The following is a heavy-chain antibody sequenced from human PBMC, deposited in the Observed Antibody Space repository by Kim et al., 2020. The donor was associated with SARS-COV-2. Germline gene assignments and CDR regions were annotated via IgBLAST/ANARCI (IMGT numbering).Heavy chain of an antibody. Sequence: GGSLRLSCAASGFTFSSHVMHWVRQAPGKGLEWVALISYEGSTQKYTASVKGRSTVSRDNPKNTLFLQMNSLRPEDTAVYYCAGNLVGDTELGPWGQGTLVTVSS. V-gene: IGHV3-30*03. J-gene: IGHJ5*02. CDR3: AGNLVGDTELGP. CDR2: ISYEGSTQ. D-gene: IGHD1-26*01. CDR1: GFTFSSHV.